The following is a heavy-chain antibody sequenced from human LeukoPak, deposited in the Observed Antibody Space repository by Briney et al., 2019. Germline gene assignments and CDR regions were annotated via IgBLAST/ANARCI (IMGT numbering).Heavy chain of an antibody. D-gene: IGHD3-10*01. CDR3: ARLSQTPDYYTLGGYYYLGY. Sequence: ASVRVSCKASRYTFTSYDINWVREAAGHGLEWMGWMNPNTGRTGYAQKFQGRITMTRDTSINTAYMELTNLRSEDTAIYYCARLSQTPDYYTLGGYYYLGYWGQGTPVTVSS. CDR1: RYTFTSYD. V-gene: IGHV1-8*01. J-gene: IGHJ4*02. CDR2: MNPNTGRT.